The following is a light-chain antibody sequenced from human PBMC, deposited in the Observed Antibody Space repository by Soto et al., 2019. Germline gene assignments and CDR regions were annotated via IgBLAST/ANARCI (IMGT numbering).Light chain of an antibody. CDR2: GAS. V-gene: IGKV3-15*01. CDR3: QQSYSTPWT. J-gene: IGKJ1*01. CDR1: QSISNN. Sequence: DIFMTQSPSTLSLSPVEKATLSCRASQSISNNFAWFQQKPGQVPRLLIYGASNRATGVSARFSGSGSGTEFTLTISSLQPEDFATYYCQQSYSTPWTFGQGTKVDIK.